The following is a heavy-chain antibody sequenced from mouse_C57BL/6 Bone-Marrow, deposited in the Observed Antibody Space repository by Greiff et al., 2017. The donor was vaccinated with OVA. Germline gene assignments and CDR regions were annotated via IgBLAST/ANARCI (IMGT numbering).Heavy chain of an antibody. J-gene: IGHJ3*01. CDR2: IYPRSGNT. Sequence: QVQLKQSGAELARPGASVKLSCKASGYTFTSYGISWVKQRTGQGLEWIGEIYPRSGNTYYNEKFKGKATLTADKSSSTAYMELRSLTSEDSAVYFCARLRIGSSPFAYWGQGTLVTVSA. CDR1: GYTFTSYG. CDR3: ARLRIGSSPFAY. V-gene: IGHV1-81*01. D-gene: IGHD1-1*01.